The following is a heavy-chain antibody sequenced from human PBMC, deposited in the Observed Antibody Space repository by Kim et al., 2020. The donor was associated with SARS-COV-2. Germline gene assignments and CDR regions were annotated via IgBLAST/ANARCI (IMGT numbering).Heavy chain of an antibody. CDR3: PRAPITPIVLVKAFDI. CDR2: IYYSGRT. Sequence: SETLSLTCPPAFPATHLATCHWPSIPQHPGKRLEWIGYIYYSGRTYYNPSLKSRPPISVDTSKNQFSLKLSSVTAADTAVYHCPRAPITPIVLVKAFDI. D-gene: IGHD3-22*01. CDR1: FPATHLATCH. V-gene: IGHV4-31*03. J-gene: IGHJ3*02.